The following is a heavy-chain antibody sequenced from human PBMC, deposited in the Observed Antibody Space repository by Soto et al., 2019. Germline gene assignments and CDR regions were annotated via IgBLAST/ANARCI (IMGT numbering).Heavy chain of an antibody. J-gene: IGHJ3*02. CDR2: ISSSSSTI. V-gene: IGHV3-48*01. CDR3: AREQLAGEPHDAFDI. CDR1: GFTFSSYS. D-gene: IGHD3-16*01. Sequence: EVQLVESGGGLVQPGGSLRLSCAASGFTFSSYSMNWVRQAPGKGLEWVSYISSSSSTIYYADSVKGRFIISRDNAKNSLYLQMNSLRAEDTAVYYCAREQLAGEPHDAFDIWGQGTMVTVSS.